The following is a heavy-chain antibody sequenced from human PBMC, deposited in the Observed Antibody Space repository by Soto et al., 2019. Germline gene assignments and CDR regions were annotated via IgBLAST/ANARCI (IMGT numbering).Heavy chain of an antibody. Sequence: GGSLRLSCAASGLTVSSNFMCWVRQAPGKGLEWVSIVYSGGDTYYADSVKGRFTISRHNSQNTVYLQMNSLRAEDTAVYYCARADCSSSSCYTFDYWGQGTLVTVSS. CDR2: VYSGGDT. V-gene: IGHV3-53*04. CDR1: GLTVSSNF. D-gene: IGHD2-2*02. CDR3: ARADCSSSSCYTFDY. J-gene: IGHJ4*02.